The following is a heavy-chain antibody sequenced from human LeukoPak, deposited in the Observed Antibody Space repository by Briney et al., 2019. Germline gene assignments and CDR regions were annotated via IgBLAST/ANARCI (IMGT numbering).Heavy chain of an antibody. CDR2: IYYSGST. CDR3: AREREYSSGRAHYYYGMDV. V-gene: IGHV4-59*01. J-gene: IGHJ6*02. Sequence: SETLSLTCTVSGGSISSYYGSWIRQPPGRGLEWGGYIYYSGSTNYNPSLKSRVTISVDTSKNQFSLKLCSVTAADTAVYYRAREREYSSGRAHYYYGMDVWGQGTTVTVSS. CDR1: GGSISSYY. D-gene: IGHD6-19*01.